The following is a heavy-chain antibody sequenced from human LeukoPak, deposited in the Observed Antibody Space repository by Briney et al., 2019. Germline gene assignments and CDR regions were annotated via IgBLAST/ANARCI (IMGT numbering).Heavy chain of an antibody. CDR2: ITSSSTYI. D-gene: IGHD4-23*01. CDR3: EYGGYYYYMDV. Sequence: GGSLRLSCAASGFTFSSYNMNWVRQAPGKGLEWVSSITSSSTYIYYADSVRGRFTTSRDNSKNTLYLQMNSLRAEDTAVYYCEYGGYYYYMDVWGKGTTVTVSS. J-gene: IGHJ6*03. CDR1: GFTFSSYN. V-gene: IGHV3-21*04.